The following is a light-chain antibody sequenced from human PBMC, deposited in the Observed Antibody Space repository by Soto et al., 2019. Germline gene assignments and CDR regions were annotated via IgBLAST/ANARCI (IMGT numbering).Light chain of an antibody. CDR1: ISDVGGHGY. CDR2: EVT. CDR3: CSYAGSVV. Sequence: QSALTQPASVSGSPGQSITISCTGTISDVGGHGYVSWYQQHPGKAPKLMIYEVTYRPSGVSDRFSGSKSGNTASLTISGLQAEDEADYYCCSYAGSVVFGGGTKLTVL. J-gene: IGLJ2*01. V-gene: IGLV2-14*01.